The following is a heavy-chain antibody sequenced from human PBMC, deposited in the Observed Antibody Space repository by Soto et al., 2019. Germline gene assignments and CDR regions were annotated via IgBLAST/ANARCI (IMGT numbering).Heavy chain of an antibody. V-gene: IGHV3-23*01. CDR3: ARDTRRDGYQTGGFDS. D-gene: IGHD7-27*01. CDR1: GFTFSSYT. CDR2: ITGSGDDT. J-gene: IGHJ4*02. Sequence: EVQMLESGGGLVQPGGSLRLSCVTSGFTFSSYTMSWVRQAPGKGLEWVSAITGSGDDTYYADSVKGRFTISRDNSKNTLYLQMSSLRAEDTALYYCARDTRRDGYQTGGFDSWGLGTLVTVSS.